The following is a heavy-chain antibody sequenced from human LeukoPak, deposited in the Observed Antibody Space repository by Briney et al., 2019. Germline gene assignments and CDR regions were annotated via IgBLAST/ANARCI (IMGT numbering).Heavy chain of an antibody. D-gene: IGHD6-13*01. CDR3: ARAPYSSSRMDV. Sequence: SETLSLTCTVSGGSVSSGSYYWSWIRQPPGKGLEWIGSIYHSGSTYYNPSLKSRVTISVDTSRNQFSLKLSSVTAADTAVYYCARAPYSSSRMDVWGKGTAVTVSS. CDR1: GGSVSSGSYY. CDR2: IYHSGST. J-gene: IGHJ6*04. V-gene: IGHV4-39*07.